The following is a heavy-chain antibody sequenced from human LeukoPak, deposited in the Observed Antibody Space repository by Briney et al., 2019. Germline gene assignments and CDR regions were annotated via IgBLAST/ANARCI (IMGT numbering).Heavy chain of an antibody. V-gene: IGHV1-69*13. CDR2: IIPIFGTA. D-gene: IGHD2-2*01. Sequence: SVKVSCKASGGTFSSYAISWVRQAPGQGLEWMGGIIPIFGTANYAQKFQGRVTITADESTSTAYMELSSLRSEDTAVYYCAMELGYCSSTSCPDWFDPWGQGTLVTVSS. CDR3: AMELGYCSSTSCPDWFDP. J-gene: IGHJ5*02. CDR1: GGTFSSYA.